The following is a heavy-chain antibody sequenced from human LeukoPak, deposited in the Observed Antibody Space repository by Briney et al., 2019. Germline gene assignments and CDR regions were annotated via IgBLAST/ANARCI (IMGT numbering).Heavy chain of an antibody. CDR3: ARRGGQWLVRYYFDY. CDR2: IYHSGST. D-gene: IGHD6-19*01. V-gene: IGHV4-4*02. Sequence: SGTLSLTCAVSGGSISSSKWWSWVRQPPGKGLEWIGEIYHSGSTNYNPSLKSRVTISVDKSKNQFSLKLSSVTAADTAVYYCARRGGQWLVRYYFDYWGQGTLVTVSS. J-gene: IGHJ4*02. CDR1: GGSISSSKW.